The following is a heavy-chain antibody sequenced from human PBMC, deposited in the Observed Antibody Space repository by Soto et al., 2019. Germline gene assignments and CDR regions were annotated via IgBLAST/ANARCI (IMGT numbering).Heavy chain of an antibody. Sequence: GGSLSLSCASSGFTVNSHAMSWVRQAPGKGLEWVASISGSGDGTYYGDSVKGRFTISRDSSSSTLYLQMNNLRGEDTAVYFCTKSRRGILMVYGFGGMDVWGQGTTVTVSS. CDR3: TKSRRGILMVYGFGGMDV. J-gene: IGHJ6*02. CDR1: GFTVNSHA. D-gene: IGHD2-8*01. CDR2: ISGSGDGT. V-gene: IGHV3-23*01.